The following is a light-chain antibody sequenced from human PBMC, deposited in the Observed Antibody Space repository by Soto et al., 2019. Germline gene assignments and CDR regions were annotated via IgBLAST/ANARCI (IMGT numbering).Light chain of an antibody. Sequence: DIQMTQSPSSLSASVGDRLTITCRASQSISSYLNWFQQKPGKAPKLLIYAASTVQSGVPSRFSGSGSGTDFTLSISSLQPEAVATYCCQQSYSTPFTFGPGTKVDIK. CDR3: QQSYSTPFT. J-gene: IGKJ3*01. CDR1: QSISSY. V-gene: IGKV1-39*01. CDR2: AAS.